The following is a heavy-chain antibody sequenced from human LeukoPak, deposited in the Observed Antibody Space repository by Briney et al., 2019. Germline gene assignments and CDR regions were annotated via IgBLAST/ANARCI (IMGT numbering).Heavy chain of an antibody. V-gene: IGHV1-2*02. CDR1: GYTFSDYF. CDR3: ARGPSHGAFDL. Sequence: ASEKVSCKTSGYTFSDYFLHWLRQAPGQGLEWMGWINPKSGGTSYAQIFQGRVTMTRDTPISTVYMELSWLKSDDTAVYYCARGPSHGAFDLWGQGTMVTVSS. CDR2: INPKSGGT. J-gene: IGHJ3*01.